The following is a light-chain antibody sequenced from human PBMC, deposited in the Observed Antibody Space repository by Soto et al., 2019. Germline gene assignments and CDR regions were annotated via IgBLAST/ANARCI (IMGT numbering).Light chain of an antibody. CDR3: EQTYSRVFGYS. Sequence: DIQMTQSPSSLSASVGDRVTITCRASQIIARYLNWYQQKPGKAPRLLVYGASNLQSGVPSWFSGSGSGTEFTLTISSLQPEDFATYYCEQTYSRVFGYSFGQGTKLDFK. CDR2: GAS. V-gene: IGKV1-39*01. J-gene: IGKJ2*03. CDR1: QIIARY.